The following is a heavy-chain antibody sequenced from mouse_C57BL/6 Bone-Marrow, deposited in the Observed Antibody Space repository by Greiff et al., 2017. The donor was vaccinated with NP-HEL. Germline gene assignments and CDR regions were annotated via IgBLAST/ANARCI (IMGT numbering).Heavy chain of an antibody. CDR2: IDPEDGET. V-gene: IGHV14-2*01. D-gene: IGHD1-1*01. Sequence: VQLKESGAELVKPGASVKLSCTASGFNITDYYMHWVKQRTEQGLEWIGRIDPEDGETKYAPKFQGKASITADTSSNTAYLQLSSLTSEDTAVYYCARLYGSSFYWYFDVWGTGTTVTVSS. J-gene: IGHJ1*03. CDR3: ARLYGSSFYWYFDV. CDR1: GFNITDYY.